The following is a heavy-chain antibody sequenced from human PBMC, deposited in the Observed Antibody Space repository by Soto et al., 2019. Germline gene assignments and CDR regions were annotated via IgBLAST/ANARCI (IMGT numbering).Heavy chain of an antibody. CDR3: ARTDYYGSGSYYNPYYYGMDV. D-gene: IGHD3-10*01. J-gene: IGHJ6*02. Sequence: SETLSLTCAVYGGSFSGYYWSWIRQPPGKGLEWIGEINHSGSTNYNPSLKSRVTISVDTSKNQFSLKLSSVTAADTAVYYCARTDYYGSGSYYNPYYYGMDVWGQGTTVTV. CDR1: GGSFSGYY. CDR2: INHSGST. V-gene: IGHV4-34*01.